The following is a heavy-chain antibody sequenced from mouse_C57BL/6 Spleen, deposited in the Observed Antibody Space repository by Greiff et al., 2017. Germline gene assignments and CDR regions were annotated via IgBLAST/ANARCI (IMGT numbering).Heavy chain of an antibody. J-gene: IGHJ4*01. D-gene: IGHD3-2*02. CDR3: AREQLRLYAMDY. CDR2: IDPSDSET. V-gene: IGHV1-52*01. Sequence: QVQLKQPGAELVRPGSSVKLSCKASGYTFTSYWMHWVKQRPIQGLEWIGNIDPSDSETHYNQKFKDKATLTVDKSSSTAYMQLSSLTSEDSAVYYCAREQLRLYAMDYWGQGTSVTVSS. CDR1: GYTFTSYW.